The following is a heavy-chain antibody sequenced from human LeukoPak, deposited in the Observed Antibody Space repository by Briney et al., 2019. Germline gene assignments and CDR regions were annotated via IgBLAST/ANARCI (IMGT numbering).Heavy chain of an antibody. D-gene: IGHD3-22*01. CDR3: ERCISMIGVVLYNWFDP. J-gene: IGHJ5*02. CDR1: VFTFSDYY. Sequence: GGSLRLSCAASVFTFSDYYMSCIRQAPGQRLEWVSYISSSGSTIYYADSLKGRFTISRDNAKFSLYLQMNSLRAEDTDVYYCERCISMIGVVLYNWFDPWGQGTLVTVSS. V-gene: IGHV3-11*04. CDR2: ISSSGSTI.